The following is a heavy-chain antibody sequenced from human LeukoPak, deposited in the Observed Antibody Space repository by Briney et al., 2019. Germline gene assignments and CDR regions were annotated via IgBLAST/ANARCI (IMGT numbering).Heavy chain of an antibody. Sequence: SETLSLTCTVSGGSISSGDYYWGWIRQPPGKGLEWIGYIYYSGSTFYNPSLKSRVTISVDTSKNQFSLKLSSVTAADTAVYYCAREFGRGEALDYWGQGTLVTVSS. V-gene: IGHV4-30-4*01. D-gene: IGHD3/OR15-3a*01. J-gene: IGHJ4*02. CDR1: GGSISSGDYY. CDR3: AREFGRGEALDY. CDR2: IYYSGST.